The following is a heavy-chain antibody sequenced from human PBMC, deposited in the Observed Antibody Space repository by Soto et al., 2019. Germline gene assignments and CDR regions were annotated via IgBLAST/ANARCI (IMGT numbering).Heavy chain of an antibody. CDR1: GFTFSSYA. CDR3: AKNHPGDEKDIVLMVYAQPHDY. V-gene: IGHV3-23*01. J-gene: IGHJ4*02. CDR2: ISGSGGST. Sequence: GGSLRLSCAASGFTFSSYAMSWVRQAPGKGLEWVSAISGSGGSTYYADSVKGRFTISRDNSKNTLYLQMNSLRAEDTAVYYCAKNHPGDEKDIVLMVYAQPHDYWGQGTLVTVSS. D-gene: IGHD2-8*01.